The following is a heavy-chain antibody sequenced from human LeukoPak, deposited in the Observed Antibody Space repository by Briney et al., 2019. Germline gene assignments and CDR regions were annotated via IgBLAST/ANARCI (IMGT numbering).Heavy chain of an antibody. Sequence: GTSLRLSCAASGFTFSSYGMHWVRQAPGKGLEWVAVISYDGSNKYYADSVKGRFTISRDNSKNTLYLQMNSLRAEDTAVYYCAKDFVEYSSSWYCSDYWGQGTLVTVSS. J-gene: IGHJ4*02. D-gene: IGHD6-13*01. CDR3: AKDFVEYSSSWYCSDY. CDR2: ISYDGSNK. V-gene: IGHV3-30*18. CDR1: GFTFSSYG.